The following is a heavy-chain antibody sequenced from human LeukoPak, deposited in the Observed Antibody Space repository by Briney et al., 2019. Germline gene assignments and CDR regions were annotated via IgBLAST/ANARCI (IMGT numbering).Heavy chain of an antibody. Sequence: GGSLRLSCAASGFTFSNYWMSWVRQAPGKGLEWISGISGSGASTYYADSVKGRFTISRDDSRNTLYLQMNSLRGDDTAVYYCAKDVGKWESLHFFDYWGQGTLVTVSS. V-gene: IGHV3-23*01. D-gene: IGHD1-26*01. J-gene: IGHJ4*02. CDR1: GFTFSNYW. CDR3: AKDVGKWESLHFFDY. CDR2: ISGSGAST.